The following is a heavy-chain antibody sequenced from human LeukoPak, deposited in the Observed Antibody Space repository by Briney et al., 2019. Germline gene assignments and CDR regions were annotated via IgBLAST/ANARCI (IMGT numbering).Heavy chain of an antibody. CDR1: GGSFCGYY. Sequence: SGTLSLTCAVYGGSFCGYYWSWVRQPPGEGLEWVGEINHSGSTNYNPSLKSRVPISVDTSKNQFSLKLSSVTAADTAVYYCARFDLGYCTNGVCYKDYYYYMDVWGKGTTVTVSS. J-gene: IGHJ6*03. D-gene: IGHD2-8*01. CDR3: ARFDLGYCTNGVCYKDYYYYMDV. CDR2: INHSGST. V-gene: IGHV4-34*01.